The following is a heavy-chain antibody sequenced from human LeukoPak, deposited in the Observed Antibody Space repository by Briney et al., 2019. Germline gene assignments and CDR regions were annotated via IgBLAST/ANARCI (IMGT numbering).Heavy chain of an antibody. Sequence: PGGSLRLSCAASGFTFSSYGMHWVRQAPGKGLEWVAVIWYDGSNKYYADSVKGRFTISRDNSKNTLYLQMNSLRAEDTAVYYCASTRSSSWSNPNFDYWGQGTLVTVSS. J-gene: IGHJ4*02. CDR3: ASTRSSSWSNPNFDY. CDR2: IWYDGSNK. V-gene: IGHV3-33*01. D-gene: IGHD6-13*01. CDR1: GFTFSSYG.